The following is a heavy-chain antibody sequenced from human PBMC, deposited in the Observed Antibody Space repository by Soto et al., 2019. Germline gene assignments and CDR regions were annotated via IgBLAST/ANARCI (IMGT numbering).Heavy chain of an antibody. CDR1: GFTLSGVD. CDR2: MSYDGRNQ. J-gene: IGHJ4*02. Sequence: GGSLRLSCSASGFTLSGVDMHWVRPAPGKGLEWVAVMSYDGRNQYYADSVKGRFTVSRDSSKSTLYLQMNSLRTEDAAVYYCAKGGWYTSSSRSDCWGQGTLVTVSS. V-gene: IGHV3-30*18. CDR3: AKGGWYTSSSRSDC. D-gene: IGHD6-6*01.